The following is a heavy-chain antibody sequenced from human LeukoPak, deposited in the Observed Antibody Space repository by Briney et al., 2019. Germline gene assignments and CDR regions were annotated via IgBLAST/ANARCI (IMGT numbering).Heavy chain of an antibody. CDR2: IYYSET. V-gene: IGHV4-59*01. D-gene: IGHD2-15*01. CDR1: GGSISSAY. CDR3: ARDTGLNILPYYAYYYIDV. J-gene: IGHJ6*03. Sequence: PSETLSLTCIFSGGSISSAYWTWMRQPPGKGLEWIGHIYYSETNYNPSLKSRVTISFDTSKDQLSLKLYSVTAADTAVYYCARDTGLNILPYYAYYYIDVWGKGTTVTVSS.